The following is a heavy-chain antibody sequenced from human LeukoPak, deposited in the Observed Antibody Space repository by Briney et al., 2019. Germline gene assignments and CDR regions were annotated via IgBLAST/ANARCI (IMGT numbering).Heavy chain of an antibody. CDR3: ARDPLWFGELGAFDI. CDR1: GFTFSDYY. Sequence: PGGSLRLSCAASGFTFSDYYMSWVRQASGKGLEWVSYIGSSSSYTNYADSVKGRFTISRDNAKNSLYLQMNSLRAEDTAVYYCARDPLWFGELGAFDIWGQGTMVTVSS. CDR2: IGSSSSYT. J-gene: IGHJ3*02. V-gene: IGHV3-11*06. D-gene: IGHD3-10*01.